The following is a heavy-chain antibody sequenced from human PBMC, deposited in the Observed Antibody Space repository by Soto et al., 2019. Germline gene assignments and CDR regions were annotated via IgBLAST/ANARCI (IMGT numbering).Heavy chain of an antibody. CDR2: ISWNNGGI. D-gene: IGHD1-1*01. CDR3: TKERAGTTFVFDS. Sequence: EVQLVESGGGLGTAWQVPETLLCSPWIHLCYFGMHWIRQAPGKGLEWVAGISWNNGGIAYADSVKGRFTISRDNTKNSLFLQLNSLRTEDTAFYYCTKERAGTTFVFDSWGLGTLVTVSS. J-gene: IGHJ4*02. CDR1: IHLCYFG. V-gene: IGHV3-9*01.